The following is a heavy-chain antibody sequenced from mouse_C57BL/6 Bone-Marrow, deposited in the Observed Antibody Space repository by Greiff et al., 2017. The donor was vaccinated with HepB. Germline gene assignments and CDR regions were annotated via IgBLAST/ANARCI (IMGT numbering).Heavy chain of an antibody. D-gene: IGHD4-1*01. CDR2: INPGSGGT. Sequence: QVQLQQSGAELVRPGPSVKVSCKASGYAFTNYLIEWVKQRPGQGLEWIGVINPGSGGTNYNEKFKGKATLTADKSSSTAYMQLSSLTSEDSAVYFCARWTLTGPYAMDYWGQGTSVTVSS. CDR3: ARWTLTGPYAMDY. CDR1: GYAFTNYL. V-gene: IGHV1-54*01. J-gene: IGHJ4*01.